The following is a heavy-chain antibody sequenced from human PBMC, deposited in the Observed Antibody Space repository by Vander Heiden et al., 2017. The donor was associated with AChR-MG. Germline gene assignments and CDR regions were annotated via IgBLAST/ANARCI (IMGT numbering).Heavy chain of an antibody. CDR3: AKDATSGSYYVDAFDI. D-gene: IGHD1-26*01. Sequence: EVQLVESGGGLVQPGRSLRLSCAASGFTFDDYAMHWVRQAPGKGLEWVSGISWNSGSIGYADSVKGRFTISRDNAKNSLYLQMNSLRAEDTALYYCAKDATSGSYYVDAFDIWGQGTMVTVSS. J-gene: IGHJ3*02. CDR1: GFTFDDYA. CDR2: ISWNSGSI. V-gene: IGHV3-9*01.